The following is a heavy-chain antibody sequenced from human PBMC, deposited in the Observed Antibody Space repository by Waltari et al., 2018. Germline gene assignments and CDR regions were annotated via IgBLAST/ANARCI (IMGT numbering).Heavy chain of an antibody. Sequence: QVQLVQSGAEVKKPGSSVKVSCKASGGTFSSYAISWVRQAPGQGLEWMGGIIPIFGTANYAQKFQGRVTITADESTSTAYMELSSLRSEDTAVYYCGWSGYQTRGGYYYGMDVWGQGTTVTVSS. CDR3: GWSGYQTRGGYYYGMDV. D-gene: IGHD3-3*01. CDR1: GGTFSSYA. V-gene: IGHV1-69*01. J-gene: IGHJ6*02. CDR2: IIPIFGTA.